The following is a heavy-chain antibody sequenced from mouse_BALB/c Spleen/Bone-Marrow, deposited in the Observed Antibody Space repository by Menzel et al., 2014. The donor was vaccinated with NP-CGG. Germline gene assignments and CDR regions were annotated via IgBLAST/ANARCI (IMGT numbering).Heavy chain of an antibody. J-gene: IGHJ2*01. CDR3: ARYRLGTYFDF. V-gene: IGHV14-3*02. Sequence: EVQLKQSGAELVKPGASVKLSCTASGFNIXDTYMHWVKQRPEQGLEWIGRIDPANGNAIYDPKFQGKATITADTSSNTAYLQLSSLTSEDTAVYYCARYRLGTYFDFWGQGTTLTVSS. D-gene: IGHD2-14*01. CDR1: GFNIXDTY. CDR2: IDPANGNA.